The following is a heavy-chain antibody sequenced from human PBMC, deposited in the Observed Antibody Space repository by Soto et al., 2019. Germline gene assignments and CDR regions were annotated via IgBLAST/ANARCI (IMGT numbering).Heavy chain of an antibody. CDR3: PHSRGVLLWFQY. CDR1: GLSLSTSGVG. V-gene: IGHV2-5*02. D-gene: IGHD3-10*01. Sequence: QITLKESGPPLVKPTPPLTLTCTFLGLSLSTSGVGVGCIRQPPGKPLEWLALIFWDDDKRYSPSLKSKLTITKDTSKNRVVIKMTNMDRVDKDTYYCPHSRGVLLWFQYWGQGTLVTVSS. CDR2: IFWDDDK. J-gene: IGHJ4*02.